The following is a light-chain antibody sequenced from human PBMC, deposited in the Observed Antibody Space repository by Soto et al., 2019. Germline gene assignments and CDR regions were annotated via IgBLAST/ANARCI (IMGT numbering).Light chain of an antibody. J-gene: IGKJ1*01. CDR3: QQYDSSRT. Sequence: EIVLTQSPGTLSLSPGERATLSCLASQSVSNNYLAWYQQKPGQAPRLLIYGASNRATGIPDRFSGSGSGTDFTLTISRLEPEDFAVYYCQQYDSSRTFGQGTKVDIK. CDR2: GAS. V-gene: IGKV3-20*01. CDR1: QSVSNNY.